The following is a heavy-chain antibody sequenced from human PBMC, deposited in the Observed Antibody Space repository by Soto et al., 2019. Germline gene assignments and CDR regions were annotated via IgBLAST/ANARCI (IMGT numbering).Heavy chain of an antibody. J-gene: IGHJ5*02. Sequence: PSETLSLTCTVSGGSISSGGCYWSWIRQHPGKGLEWIGYIYYSGSTYYNPSLKSRVTISVDTSKNQFSLMLTSVTAADTAVYYCAREPLVMVAATGDWFDPWGQRTLVTVSS. D-gene: IGHD2-15*01. V-gene: IGHV4-31*03. CDR2: IYYSGST. CDR1: GGSISSGGCY. CDR3: AREPLVMVAATGDWFDP.